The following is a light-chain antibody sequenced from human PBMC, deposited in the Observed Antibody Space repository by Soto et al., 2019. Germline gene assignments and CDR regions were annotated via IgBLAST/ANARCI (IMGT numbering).Light chain of an antibody. J-gene: IGKJ3*01. CDR2: DTS. V-gene: IGKV3-11*01. CDR3: RQRSDWPFT. Sequence: EIVVTQSPAILSLSPGERATLSCRASQSFYTHLAWYQQKPCQAPRLLIYDTSNWASGIPATFSGSGSGTDFTLTISSLEPEDFAVYFCRQRSDWPFTFSVGAKVDIK. CDR1: QSFYTH.